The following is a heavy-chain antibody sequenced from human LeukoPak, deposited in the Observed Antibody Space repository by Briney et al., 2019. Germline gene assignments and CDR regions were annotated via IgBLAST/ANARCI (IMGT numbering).Heavy chain of an antibody. V-gene: IGHV3-21*01. CDR1: GFIFSSYN. Sequence: GGSLRLSCAASGFIFSSYNMNWVRQAPGKGLEWVSFISSSSSYIYYADSVKGRFTISRDNAKNSLYLQMNSLRAEDTAVDYCARAPGYRSFLDYWGQGTLVTVSS. CDR3: ARAPGYRSFLDY. J-gene: IGHJ4*02. CDR2: ISSSSSYI. D-gene: IGHD6-13*01.